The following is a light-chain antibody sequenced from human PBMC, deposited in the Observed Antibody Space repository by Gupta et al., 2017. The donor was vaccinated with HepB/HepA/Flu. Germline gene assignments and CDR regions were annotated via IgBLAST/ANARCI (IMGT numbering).Light chain of an antibody. CDR3: SSYAPNIKFPYI. V-gene: IGLV2-14*03. Sequence: SALTQPPSVSGSLGQSITISCTVTSSDMSHFNYVSWYQHHPGKAPKLLIYDCNYRPSGISDRFSGAESGDTAALNISGRQADDEADYYCSSYAPNIKFPYIFGGGTKVTV. J-gene: IGLJ1*01. CDR2: DCN. CDR1: SSDMSHFNY.